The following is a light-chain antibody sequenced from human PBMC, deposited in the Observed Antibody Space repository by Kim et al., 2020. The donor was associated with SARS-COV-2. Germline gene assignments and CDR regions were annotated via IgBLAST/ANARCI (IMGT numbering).Light chain of an antibody. CDR1: QSISSNY. Sequence: EIVLTQSPGTLSLSPGERATLSCRASQSISSNYLAWYQQKPGQAPRLLIYGASSRATGIPYRISGSGSGTDFTLTISRLEPEDFAVYYCQQYGSSPGTFGQGTKVEIK. CDR2: GAS. CDR3: QQYGSSPGT. J-gene: IGKJ1*01. V-gene: IGKV3-20*01.